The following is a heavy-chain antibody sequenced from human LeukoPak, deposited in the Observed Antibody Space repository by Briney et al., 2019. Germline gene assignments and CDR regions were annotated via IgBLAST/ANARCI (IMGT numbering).Heavy chain of an antibody. J-gene: IGHJ6*02. CDR1: GGSVSSYY. Sequence: PSETLSLTCSVSGGSVSSYYWSWIRQPPGKGLEYIGYIYYSGSTNYNPSLKSRVAISVDTSKDQFSLNLTSVTAADTAVYYCARLKCISTTCPSRYVMDVWGQGTTVTVSS. CDR3: ARLKCISTTCPSRYVMDV. V-gene: IGHV4-59*02. D-gene: IGHD2-2*01. CDR2: IYYSGST.